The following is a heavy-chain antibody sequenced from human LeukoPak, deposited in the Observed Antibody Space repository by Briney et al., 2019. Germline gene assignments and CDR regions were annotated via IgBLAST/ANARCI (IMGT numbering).Heavy chain of an antibody. Sequence: PSETLSLTCTVSGGSISSGGYYWSWIRQPPGTGLEWIGYIYHSGSTYYNPSLKSRVTISVDRSKNQFSLKLSSVTAADTAVYYCARDIDAFDIWGQGTMVTVSS. J-gene: IGHJ3*02. CDR1: GGSISSGGYY. CDR2: IYHSGST. CDR3: ARDIDAFDI. V-gene: IGHV4-30-2*01.